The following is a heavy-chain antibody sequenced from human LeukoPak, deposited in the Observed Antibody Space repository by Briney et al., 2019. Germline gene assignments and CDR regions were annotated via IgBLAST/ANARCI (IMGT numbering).Heavy chain of an antibody. D-gene: IGHD3-10*01. CDR2: ISGTTIRT. CDR3: AKHHGCSNYARFDS. Sequence: GGSLRLSCAASGFTLRTCAMSWVRQAPGKGLEWVSGISGTTIRTFYADSVMGRFTISRGSSQSTLFLQMNSLRAEDTAVYYCAKHHGCSNYARFDSWGPGILVTVSS. V-gene: IGHV3-23*01. CDR1: GFTLRTCA. J-gene: IGHJ4*02.